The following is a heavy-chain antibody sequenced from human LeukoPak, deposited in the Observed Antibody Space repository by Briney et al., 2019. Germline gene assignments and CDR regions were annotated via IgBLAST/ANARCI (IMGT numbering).Heavy chain of an antibody. D-gene: IGHD3-16*01. J-gene: IGHJ4*02. CDR2: INHSGST. CDR3: ARFSAPLRFRIDY. Sequence: SETLSLTCGVYDGSFSSYYWSWIRQPPGKGLEWIGEINHSGSTNYNPSLKSRLTISVDTSKNQFSLKLSSVTAADTAVYYCARFSAPLRFRIDYWGQGTLVTVSS. V-gene: IGHV4-34*01. CDR1: DGSFSSYY.